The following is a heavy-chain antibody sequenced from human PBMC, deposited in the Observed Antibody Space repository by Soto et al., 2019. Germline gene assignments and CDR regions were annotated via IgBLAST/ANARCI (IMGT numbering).Heavy chain of an antibody. J-gene: IGHJ5*02. CDR2: ISAYNGNT. CDR1: GYTFTSYG. Sequence: ASVKVSCKASGYTFTSYGISWVRQAPGQGLEWMGWISAYNGNTNYAQKLQGRVTMTTDTSTSTAYMELRSLRSDDTAVYYCARDEGGWFGESYNWFDPWGQGTLVTVSS. CDR3: ARDEGGWFGESYNWFDP. V-gene: IGHV1-18*01. D-gene: IGHD3-10*01.